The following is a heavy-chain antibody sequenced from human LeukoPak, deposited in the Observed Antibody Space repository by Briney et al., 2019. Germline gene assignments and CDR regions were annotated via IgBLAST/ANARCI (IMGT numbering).Heavy chain of an antibody. D-gene: IGHD4-11*01. CDR2: FDPEDGET. CDR3: ATGPYSNSPNAYYYYMDV. J-gene: IGHJ6*03. CDR1: GYTLTELS. V-gene: IGHV1-24*01. Sequence: ASVKVSCKVSGYTLTELSMHWVRQAPGKGLEWMGGFDPEDGETIYAQKFQGRVTMTEDTFTDTAYMELSSLRSEDTAVYYCATGPYSNSPNAYYYYMDVWGKGTTVTVSS.